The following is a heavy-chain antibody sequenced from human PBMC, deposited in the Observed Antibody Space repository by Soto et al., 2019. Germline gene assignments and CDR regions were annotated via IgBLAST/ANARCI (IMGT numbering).Heavy chain of an antibody. J-gene: IGHJ4*02. D-gene: IGHD2-15*01. CDR3: ARDLGGWPDY. CDR1: GYTFTSYY. V-gene: IGHV1-46*01. CDR2: INTSGGST. Sequence: ASMKGSCKASGYTFTSYYIHWVRQAPGQGLEWKGKINTSGGSTSYAQKFQGRVTITRDTSASTAYMELSSLRSEDTAVYYCARDLGGWPDYWGQGTLVTVSS.